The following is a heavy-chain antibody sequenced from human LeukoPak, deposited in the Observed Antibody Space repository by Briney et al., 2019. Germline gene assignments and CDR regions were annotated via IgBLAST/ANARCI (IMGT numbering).Heavy chain of an antibody. CDR1: GGSISTYY. D-gene: IGHD2-2*02. V-gene: IGHV4-59*12. CDR2: IYYTGSA. CDR3: ARGYCSSTSCYNRYYYMDV. Sequence: SETLSLTCTVSGGSISTYYWSWIRQSPGKGLEWIGYIYYTGSANYNPSLKSRVTISVDTSKNQFSLKLSSVTAADTAVYYCARGYCSSTSCYNRYYYMDVWGKGTTVTVSS. J-gene: IGHJ6*03.